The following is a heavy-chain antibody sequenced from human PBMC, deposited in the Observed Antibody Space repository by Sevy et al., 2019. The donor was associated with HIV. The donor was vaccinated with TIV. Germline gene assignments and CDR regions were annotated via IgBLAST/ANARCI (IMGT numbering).Heavy chain of an antibody. Sequence: ASVKVSCKVSRYSLTGLSMHWVRQAPGKGLEWMGSFDPEDGERIYAQKLEGRVTMTEDTSADTAYMELNSLRFEDTAVYYCATTKDYYESSGCPFDYWGQGTLVTVSS. CDR3: ATTKDYYESSGCPFDY. D-gene: IGHD3-22*01. J-gene: IGHJ4*02. V-gene: IGHV1-24*01. CDR2: FDPEDGER. CDR1: RYSLTGLS.